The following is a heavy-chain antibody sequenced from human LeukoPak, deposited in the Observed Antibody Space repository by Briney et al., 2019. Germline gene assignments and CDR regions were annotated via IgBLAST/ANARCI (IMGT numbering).Heavy chain of an antibody. CDR3: ARWVVTADWYFDL. D-gene: IGHD2-21*02. Sequence: GGSLRLSCAASGFTFSSYAMSWVRQAPGKGLEWVSAISGSGGSTYYADSVKGRFTISRDNAKNSLYLQMNSLRAEDTAVYYCARWVVTADWYFDLWGRGTLVTVSS. CDR1: GFTFSSYA. V-gene: IGHV3-23*01. CDR2: ISGSGGST. J-gene: IGHJ2*01.